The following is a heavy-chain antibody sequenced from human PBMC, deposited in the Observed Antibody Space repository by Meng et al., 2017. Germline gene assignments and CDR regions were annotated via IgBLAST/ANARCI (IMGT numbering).Heavy chain of an antibody. V-gene: IGHV2-5*01. D-gene: IGHD5-18*01. Sequence: TFMWSRSSLGNPTQHRTVTCTFSGFSLSTCGWGVGWICQPTGKALELLALIYWNDDKLYSPSLKSRLTITKDTSKNQVVLTMTNMDPVDTATYYCAHRQGYSYGLAVFDIWGQGTMVTVSS. CDR3: AHRQGYSYGLAVFDI. J-gene: IGHJ3*02. CDR1: GFSLSTCGWG. CDR2: IYWNDDK.